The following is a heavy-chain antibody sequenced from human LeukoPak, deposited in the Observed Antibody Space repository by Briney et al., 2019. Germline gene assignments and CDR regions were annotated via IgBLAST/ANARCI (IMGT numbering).Heavy chain of an antibody. V-gene: IGHV4-30-4*01. Sequence: PSETLSLTCTVSGGSISSGDYYWSWIRQPPGKGLEWIGYIYYSGSTYYNPSLKSRVTISVDTSKNQFSLKLSSVTAADTAVYYCARVCEGFGETYYFDYWGQGTLVTVSS. CDR3: ARVCEGFGETYYFDY. D-gene: IGHD3-10*01. J-gene: IGHJ4*02. CDR1: GGSISSGDYY. CDR2: IYYSGST.